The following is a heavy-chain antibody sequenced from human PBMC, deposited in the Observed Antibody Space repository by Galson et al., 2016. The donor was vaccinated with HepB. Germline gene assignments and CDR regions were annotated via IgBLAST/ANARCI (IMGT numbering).Heavy chain of an antibody. V-gene: IGHV3-30*18. J-gene: IGHJ4*02. CDR2: ISYDGSNK. CDR1: GFTFTRYG. CDR3: AKDGRIYCSSASCHDHFHY. D-gene: IGHD2-2*01. Sequence: SLRLSCAASGFTFTRYGMHWVRQAPGKGLEWVAFISYDGSNKKYADSVKGRLTISRDNSKKTLYLQMNSLRAEDTAVYYCAKDGRIYCSSASCHDHFHYWGQGTLVTVSS.